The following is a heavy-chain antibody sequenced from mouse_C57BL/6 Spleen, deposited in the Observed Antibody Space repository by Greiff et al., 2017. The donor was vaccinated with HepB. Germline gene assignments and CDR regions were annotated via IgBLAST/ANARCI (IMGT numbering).Heavy chain of an antibody. CDR3: ARDSVVVRYYAMDY. Sequence: QVQLKESGPGLVQPSQSLSIPCTVSGFSLTSYGVHWVRQSPGKGLEWLGVIWSGGSTDYNAAFISRLSISKDNYKSQVFFKMNSLQADDTAIYYCARDSVVVRYYAMDYWGQGTSVTVSS. D-gene: IGHD1-1*01. CDR1: GFSLTSYG. CDR2: IWSGGST. J-gene: IGHJ4*01. V-gene: IGHV2-2*01.